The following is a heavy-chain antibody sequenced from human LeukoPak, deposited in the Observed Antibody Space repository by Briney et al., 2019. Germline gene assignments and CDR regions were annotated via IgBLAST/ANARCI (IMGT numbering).Heavy chain of an antibody. CDR3: ATSDDSSGYARVNYYYGMDV. Sequence: ASVKVSCKASGYTFTSYGISWVRQAPGQGLEWMGWISAYNGNTNYAQKLQGRVTMTTDTSTSTAYMELRSLRSDDTAVYYCATSDDSSGYARVNYYYGMDVWGQGTTVTVSS. V-gene: IGHV1-18*01. CDR1: GYTFTSYG. CDR2: ISAYNGNT. D-gene: IGHD3-22*01. J-gene: IGHJ6*02.